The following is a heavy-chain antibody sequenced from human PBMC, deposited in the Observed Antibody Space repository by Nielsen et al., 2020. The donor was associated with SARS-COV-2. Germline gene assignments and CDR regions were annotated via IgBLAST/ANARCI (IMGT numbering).Heavy chain of an antibody. V-gene: IGHV4-59*12. Sequence: RQAPGKGLEWIGYIYYSGSTNYNPSLKSRVTISVDTSKNQFSLKLSSVTAADTAVYYCARVRDDILTGYYETGDLYFDYWGQGTLVTVSS. D-gene: IGHD3-9*01. J-gene: IGHJ4*02. CDR3: ARVRDDILTGYYETGDLYFDY. CDR2: IYYSGST.